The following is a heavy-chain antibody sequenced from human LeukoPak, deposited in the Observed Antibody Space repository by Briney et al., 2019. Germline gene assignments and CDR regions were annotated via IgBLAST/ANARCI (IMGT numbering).Heavy chain of an antibody. CDR3: ARSYSTSYYFDY. J-gene: IGHJ4*02. Sequence: SETLSLTCTVSGGSISSYYWSWIRQPPGKGLEWIGYIYYSGSTNYNPSLKSRVTMSVDTSKNQFSLKLSSVTAADTAVYYCARSYSTSYYFDYWGQGTLVTVSS. CDR2: IYYSGST. CDR1: GGSISSYY. D-gene: IGHD6-6*01. V-gene: IGHV4-59*01.